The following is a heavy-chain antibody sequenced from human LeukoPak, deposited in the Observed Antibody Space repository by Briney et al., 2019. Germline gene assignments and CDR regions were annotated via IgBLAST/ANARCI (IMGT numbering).Heavy chain of an antibody. D-gene: IGHD5-12*01. J-gene: IGHJ4*02. CDR3: ARLLSSGDDRAVDY. CDR1: GSSISSSSYY. V-gene: IGHV4-39*01. Sequence: PSEPLTLTCTVSGSSISSSSYYWRRIPQPPGKGLERIGSIYYSGSTYYNPSLKIRVTISVDTSNNQFSLKLPSVTAADTALYFFARLLSSGDDRAVDYWGQGTLVTVSS. CDR2: IYYSGST.